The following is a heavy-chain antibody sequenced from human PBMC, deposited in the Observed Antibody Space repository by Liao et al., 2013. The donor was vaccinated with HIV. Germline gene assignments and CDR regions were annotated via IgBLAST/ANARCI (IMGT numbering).Heavy chain of an antibody. V-gene: IGHV4-34*01. CDR3: ARLEVVQYRSVDY. J-gene: IGHJ4*02. Sequence: QVQLQQWGAGLLKPSETLSLTCAVYGGSFSGYYWSWIRQPPGKGRGVDWGKYNHSGSTNYNPSLKSRVTISVDTSKNQFSLKLSSVTAADTAVYYCARLEVVQYRSVDYWGQGTLVTVSS. D-gene: IGHD6-19*01. CDR1: GGSFSGYY. CDR2: YNHSGST.